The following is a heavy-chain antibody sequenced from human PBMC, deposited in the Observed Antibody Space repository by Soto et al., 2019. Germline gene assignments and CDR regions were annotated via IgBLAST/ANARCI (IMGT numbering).Heavy chain of an antibody. V-gene: IGHV3-30*18. Sequence: QVQLVESGGGVVQPGRSLRLSCAASGFTFSRYGMHWVRQAPGKGLEWVAVISYDGSNKYYADSVKGRFTISRDNSKNTLYLQMNSLRAEDTAVYYCAKVRGSSGWKYFQHWGQGTLVTVSS. D-gene: IGHD6-19*01. CDR3: AKVRGSSGWKYFQH. J-gene: IGHJ1*01. CDR1: GFTFSRYG. CDR2: ISYDGSNK.